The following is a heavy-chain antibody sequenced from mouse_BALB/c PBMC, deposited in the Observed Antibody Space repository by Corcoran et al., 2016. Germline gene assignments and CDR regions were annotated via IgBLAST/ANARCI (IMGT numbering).Heavy chain of an antibody. CDR3: GRSREGNFVVY. Sequence: EVQLQQSGAELVKPGASVKLSCTASGFNIKDSYMHWVMQRPEQGLEWIGRIDPANGNTKYDPKFQGKATMTADTSSNTVYLQLSSLTSEATAVYHCGRSREGNFVVYWGQGTTLTVSS. J-gene: IGHJ2*01. CDR2: IDPANGNT. CDR1: GFNIKDSY. V-gene: IGHV14-3*02. D-gene: IGHD1-1*01.